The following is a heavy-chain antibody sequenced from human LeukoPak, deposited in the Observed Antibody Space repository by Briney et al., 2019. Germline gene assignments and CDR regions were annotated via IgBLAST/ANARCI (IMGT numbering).Heavy chain of an antibody. CDR3: ARAASQRIMITFGGVIRVFDY. V-gene: IGHV3-7*01. D-gene: IGHD3-16*02. CDR1: GFTFSSYW. CDR2: IKQDGSEK. J-gene: IGHJ4*02. Sequence: GGSLRLSCAASGFTFSSYWMSWVRRAPGKGLEWVANIKQDGSEKYYVDSVKGRFTISRDNAKNSLYLQMNSLRAEDTAVYYCARAASQRIMITFGGVIRVFDYWGQGTLVTVSS.